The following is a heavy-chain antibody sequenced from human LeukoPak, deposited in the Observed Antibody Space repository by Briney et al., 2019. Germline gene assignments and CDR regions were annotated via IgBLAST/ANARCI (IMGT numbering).Heavy chain of an antibody. CDR1: GGSISSYY. V-gene: IGHV4-4*07. D-gene: IGHD6-19*01. Sequence: SETLSLTCTVSGGSISSYYWSWIRQPAGKGLEWIGRIYTSGSTNYNPSLKSRVTMSVDTSKNQFSLKLSSVTAADTAVYYCARDRVVAVAATRDPWFDPWGQGTLVTVSS. CDR3: ARDRVVAVAATRDPWFDP. CDR2: IYTSGST. J-gene: IGHJ5*02.